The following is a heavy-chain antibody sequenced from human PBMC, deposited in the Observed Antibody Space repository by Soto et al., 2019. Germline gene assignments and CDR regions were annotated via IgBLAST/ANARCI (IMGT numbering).Heavy chain of an antibody. CDR2: VFYSGAT. D-gene: IGHD4-17*01. V-gene: IGHV4-59*01. J-gene: IGHJ4*02. Sequence: SETLSLTCAVSGGSISNYYWRWLRQPPGKELEWIGYVFYSGATNYNPSLKSRVTISIDTSKNQFSLKLSSVTAADTAVYYCAREMTTLGPFDYWGQGTLVT. CDR1: GGSISNYY. CDR3: AREMTTLGPFDY.